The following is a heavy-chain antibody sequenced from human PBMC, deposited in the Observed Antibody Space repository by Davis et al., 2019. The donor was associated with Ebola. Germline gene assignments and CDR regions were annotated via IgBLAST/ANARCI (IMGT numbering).Heavy chain of an antibody. CDR2: ISWDGGST. D-gene: IGHD1-14*01. V-gene: IGHV3-43*01. CDR1: GFTFDDYT. CDR3: ATGEGYFDY. J-gene: IGHJ4*02. Sequence: GSLRLSCAASGFTFDDYTMHWVRQAPGKGLEWVSLISWDGGSTYYADSVKGRFTISRDNSKNSLYLQMNSLRTEDTALYYCATGEGYFDYWGQGTLVTVSS.